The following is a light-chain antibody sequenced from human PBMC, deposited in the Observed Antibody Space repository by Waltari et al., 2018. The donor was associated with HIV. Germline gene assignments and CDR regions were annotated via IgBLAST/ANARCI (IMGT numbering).Light chain of an antibody. CDR1: RSNLGAGYD. CDR3: QSYDTSLSADV. J-gene: IGLJ3*02. Sequence: QSVVTHPPSVSRAPWQSITISCSGRRSNLGAGYDVPWYQQLPGTAPKCIIYVNNRRPAGVPDRFSGSKSGTSASLAITGLQAEDEADYYGQSYDTSLSADVFGGGTTLTVL. V-gene: IGLV1-40*01. CDR2: VNN.